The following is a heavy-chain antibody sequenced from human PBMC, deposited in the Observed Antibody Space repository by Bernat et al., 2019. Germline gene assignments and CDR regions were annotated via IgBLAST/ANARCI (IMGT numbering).Heavy chain of an antibody. J-gene: IGHJ6*02. CDR3: ARDLAAAGTPYGMDV. CDR2: ISSSSSTI. V-gene: IGHV3-48*01. Sequence: EVQLVESGGGLVQPGGSLRLSCAAYGFTFSSYSMNWVRQAPGKGLEWVSYISSSSSTIYYADSVKGRFTISRDNAKNSLYLQMNSLRAEDTAVYYCARDLAAAGTPYGMDVWGQGTTVTVSS. D-gene: IGHD6-13*01. CDR1: GFTFSSYS.